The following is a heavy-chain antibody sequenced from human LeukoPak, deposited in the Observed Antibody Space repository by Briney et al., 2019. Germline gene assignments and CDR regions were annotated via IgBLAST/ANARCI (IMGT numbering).Heavy chain of an antibody. CDR2: IYYSGST. CDR3: ARLTLRSGRWWSGPYYVDY. V-gene: IGHV4-59*01. D-gene: IGHD3-3*01. J-gene: IGHJ4*02. Sequence: SETLSLTCTVSGGSISSYYWSWIRQPPGKGLEWIGYIYYSGSTNYNPSLKSRVTISVDTSKNQFSLKLSSVTAADTAVYYCARLTLRSGRWWSGPYYVDYWGQGTLVTVSS. CDR1: GGSISSYY.